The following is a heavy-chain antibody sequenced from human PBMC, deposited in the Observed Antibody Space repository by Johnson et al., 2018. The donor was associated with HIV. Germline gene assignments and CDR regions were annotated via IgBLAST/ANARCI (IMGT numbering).Heavy chain of an antibody. V-gene: IGHV3-23*04. CDR3: AKVGGGGFDI. CDR2: ISNSGGDT. D-gene: IGHD2-15*01. Sequence: VQLVESGGGLVEPGGSLRLSCAASGFTFSSYAMSWVRQAPGKGLEWVSTISNSGGDTYNADSVKGRFTISRDNSKNTLYLQMNGLRADDTAVYYCAKVGGGGFDIWGQGTMVTVCS. J-gene: IGHJ3*02. CDR1: GFTFSSYA.